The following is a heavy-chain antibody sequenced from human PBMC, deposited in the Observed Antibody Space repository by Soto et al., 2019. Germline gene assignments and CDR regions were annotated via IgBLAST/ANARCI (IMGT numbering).Heavy chain of an antibody. V-gene: IGHV4-59*01. CDR2: IYYTGST. CDR1: GVSISSYF. CDR3: ARVLTENWFDP. J-gene: IGHJ5*02. Sequence: PSETLSLTCTVSGVSISSYFWSWTRQPPGKGLEWIGYIYYTGSTYYNPSLKSRVAISVDTSKNQFSLKLSSMTAADTAVYYCARVLTENWFDPWGQGTLVTVSS.